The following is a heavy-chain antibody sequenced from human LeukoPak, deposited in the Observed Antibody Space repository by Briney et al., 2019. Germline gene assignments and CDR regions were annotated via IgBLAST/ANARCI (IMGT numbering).Heavy chain of an antibody. CDR1: GFTVSNNF. V-gene: IGHV3-30-3*01. J-gene: IGHJ4*02. CDR2: ISYDGSNK. D-gene: IGHD5-18*01. Sequence: GGSLRLSCAASGFTVSNNFFTWVRQAPGKGLEWVAVISYDGSNKYYADSVKGRFTISRDNSKNTLYLQMNSLRAEDTAVYYCARDAPGYSYGPGKNFDYWGQGTLVTVSS. CDR3: ARDAPGYSYGPGKNFDY.